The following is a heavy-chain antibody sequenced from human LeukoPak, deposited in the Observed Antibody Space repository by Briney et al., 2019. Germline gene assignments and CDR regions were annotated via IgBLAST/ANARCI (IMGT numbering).Heavy chain of an antibody. CDR3: ARQDGYSYGSGSYIFAFDI. Sequence: PSETLSLTCAVSGYSISSGYYWGWIRQPPGKGLEWYGSIYHSGSTYSNPSLKSRVTISVDTSKNQFTLKLSSVTAADTAVYYCARQDGYSYGSGSYIFAFDIWGQGTMVTVSS. CDR1: GYSISSGYY. V-gene: IGHV4-38-2*01. CDR2: IYHSGST. J-gene: IGHJ3*02. D-gene: IGHD3-10*01.